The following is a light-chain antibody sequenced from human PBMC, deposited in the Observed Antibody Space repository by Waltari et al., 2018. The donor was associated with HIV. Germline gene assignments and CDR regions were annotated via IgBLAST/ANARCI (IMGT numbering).Light chain of an antibody. CDR3: CSYAGSSTSL. CDR1: HSNIATNT. Sequence: QSVLTQPPSASGTPGQRVTISCSGSHSNIATNTVNWYQQLPGTAPKLLIYSNSRRPSGVPDRFSGSKSGTSASLAISGLQSEDEADYYCCSYAGSSTSLFGGGTKLSVL. CDR2: SNS. V-gene: IGLV1-44*01. J-gene: IGLJ2*01.